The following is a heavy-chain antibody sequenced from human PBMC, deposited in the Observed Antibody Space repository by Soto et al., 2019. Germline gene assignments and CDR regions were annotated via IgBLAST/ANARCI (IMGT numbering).Heavy chain of an antibody. V-gene: IGHV1-45*02. CDR1: GYTFTYRY. Sequence: QMQLVQSGAEVKKTGSSVKVSCKASGYTFTYRYLHWVRQAPGQALEWRGWITPFNGNTNYAQKFQDRVTITRDRSLSTAYMELSSLRSEDTAMYYCARSGSVAARPYYYYGMDVWGQGTTVTVSS. CDR2: ITPFNGNT. J-gene: IGHJ6*02. CDR3: ARSGSVAARPYYYYGMDV. D-gene: IGHD6-6*01.